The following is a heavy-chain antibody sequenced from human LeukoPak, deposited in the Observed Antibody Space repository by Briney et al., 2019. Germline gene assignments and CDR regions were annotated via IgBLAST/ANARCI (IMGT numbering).Heavy chain of an antibody. CDR1: GGTFSSYA. CDR3: AGEQLGNYYYGMDV. Sequence: GASVKVSCKASGGTFSSYAISWVRQAPGQGLEWMGWINPNSGGTNYAQKFQGRVTMTRDTSISTAYMELSRLRSDDTAVYYCAGEQLGNYYYGMDVWGQGTTVTVSS. D-gene: IGHD6-6*01. J-gene: IGHJ6*02. V-gene: IGHV1-2*02. CDR2: INPNSGGT.